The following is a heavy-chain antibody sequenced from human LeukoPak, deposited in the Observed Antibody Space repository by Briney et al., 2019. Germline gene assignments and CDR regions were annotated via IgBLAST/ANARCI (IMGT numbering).Heavy chain of an antibody. V-gene: IGHV4-34*01. D-gene: IGHD4-17*01. J-gene: IGHJ5*02. CDR1: GGSFSGYY. CDR2: INHSGST. Sequence: SETLSLTCAVYGGSFSGYYWSWIRQPPGKGLEWIGEINHSGSTNYNPSLKSRVTISVDTSKNQFSLKLSSVTAADTAVYYCARYGNYNWFDPWGQGTLVTVS. CDR3: ARYGNYNWFDP.